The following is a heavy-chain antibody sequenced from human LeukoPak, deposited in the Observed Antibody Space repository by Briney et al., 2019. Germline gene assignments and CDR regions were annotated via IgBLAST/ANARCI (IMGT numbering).Heavy chain of an antibody. CDR3: ARPAHYGSGSYPYYFDY. CDR2: IYYSGST. V-gene: IGHV4-59*01. J-gene: IGHJ4*02. CDR1: GGSISSYY. D-gene: IGHD3-10*01. Sequence: PSETLSLTCTVSGGSISSYYWSWIRQPPGKGREWIGYIYYSGSTNYNPSLKSRVTISVDTSQNQFSLKLSSVTAADTAVYYCARPAHYGSGSYPYYFDYWGQGTLVTVSS.